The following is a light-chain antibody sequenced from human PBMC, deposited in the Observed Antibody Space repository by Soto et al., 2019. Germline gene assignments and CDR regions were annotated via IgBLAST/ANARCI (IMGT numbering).Light chain of an antibody. CDR3: CSYAGRSTYV. Sequence: QSALTQPAXVSXXPGXXITXXXIGTSSDVGSYNLVSWYQQHPGKAPKLMIYEGSKRPSGVSNRFSGSKSGNTASLTISGLQAEDEAEYYCCSYAGRSTYVFGGGTKVTVL. CDR2: EGS. V-gene: IGLV2-23*01. J-gene: IGLJ2*01. CDR1: SSDVGSYNL.